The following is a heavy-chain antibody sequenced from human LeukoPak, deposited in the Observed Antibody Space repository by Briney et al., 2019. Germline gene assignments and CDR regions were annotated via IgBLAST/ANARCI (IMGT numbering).Heavy chain of an antibody. CDR3: ARDASGSYYPGYYFDY. V-gene: IGHV3-23*01. D-gene: IGHD1-26*01. Sequence: GGSLRLSCAASGFTFSSYAMSWVRQAPGKGLEWVSAFSGSGGSTYYADSVKGRFTISRDNSKNTLYLQMNSLRAEDTAVYYCARDASGSYYPGYYFDYWGQGTLVTVSS. J-gene: IGHJ4*02. CDR1: GFTFSSYA. CDR2: FSGSGGST.